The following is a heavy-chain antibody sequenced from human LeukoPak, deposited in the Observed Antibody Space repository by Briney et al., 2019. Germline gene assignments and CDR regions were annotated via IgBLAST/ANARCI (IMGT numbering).Heavy chain of an antibody. J-gene: IGHJ4*02. CDR1: GGSFSGYY. D-gene: IGHD5-18*01. V-gene: IGHV4-34*01. CDR2: INHSGST. CDR3: ARVRGYSYDWGDY. Sequence: SETLSLTCAVYGGSFSGYYWSWIRQPPGKGLEWIGEINHSGSTNYNPSLKSRVTISVDTSKNQFSLKLSSVTAADTAVYYCARVRGYSYDWGDYWGQGTLVTVSS.